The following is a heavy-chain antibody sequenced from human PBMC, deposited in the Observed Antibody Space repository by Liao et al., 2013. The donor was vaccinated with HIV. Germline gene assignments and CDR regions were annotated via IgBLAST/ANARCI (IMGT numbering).Heavy chain of an antibody. Sequence: QVQLQESGPRLVKPSETLSLTCTVSGGSMSSGSYYWGWIRQPPGKGLEWIGSIYYSESTYYNPSLKSRVTISIDTSKNQFSLKVSSVTAADTAVYHCARVGSSAYGGWFDPWGRGTLVTVSS. V-gene: IGHV4-39*07. CDR2: IYYSEST. J-gene: IGHJ5*02. CDR1: GGSMSSGSYY. D-gene: IGHD6-19*01. CDR3: ARVGSSAYGGWFDP.